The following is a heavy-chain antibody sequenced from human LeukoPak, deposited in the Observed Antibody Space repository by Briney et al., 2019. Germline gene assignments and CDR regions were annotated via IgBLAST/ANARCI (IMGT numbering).Heavy chain of an antibody. Sequence: PGRSLRLSCAASGFTFSSYGMHWVRQAPGKGLEWVAVISYDGSNKYYADSVKGRFTISRDNSKNTLYLQMNSLRAEDTAVYYCARGPAMVFFYYFVYWGQGTLVTVSS. CDR3: ARGPAMVFFYYFVY. D-gene: IGHD5-18*01. J-gene: IGHJ4*02. V-gene: IGHV3-30*03. CDR1: GFTFSSYG. CDR2: ISYDGSNK.